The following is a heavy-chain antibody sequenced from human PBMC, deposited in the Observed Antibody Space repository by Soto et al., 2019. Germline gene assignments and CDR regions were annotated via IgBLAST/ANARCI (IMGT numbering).Heavy chain of an antibody. V-gene: IGHV3-30*18. J-gene: IGHJ4*02. Sequence: QVQLVESGGGVVQPGRSLRLSCAASGFTFSCYGMHWVRQAPGKGLEWVAVISYDGSNKYYADSVKGRFTISRDNSKNTLYLQMNSLRAEGTAVYYCANVVGATPFDYWGQGTLVTVSS. D-gene: IGHD1-26*01. CDR2: ISYDGSNK. CDR1: GFTFSCYG. CDR3: ANVVGATPFDY.